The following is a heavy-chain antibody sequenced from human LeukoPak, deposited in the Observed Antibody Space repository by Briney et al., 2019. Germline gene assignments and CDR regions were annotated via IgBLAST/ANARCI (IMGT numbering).Heavy chain of an antibody. CDR2: ISSNGRNT. D-gene: IGHD3-10*01. V-gene: IGHV3-64*01. Sequence: PGGSLRLSCAASGFTFSSFALHWVRQAPGKGLEYVSAISSNGRNTYYANPVKGRFTISRDNSKNTLYLQMGSLRAEDMAVYYCAREDYGSGSYPLDYWGQGTLVTVSS. J-gene: IGHJ4*02. CDR3: AREDYGSGSYPLDY. CDR1: GFTFSSFA.